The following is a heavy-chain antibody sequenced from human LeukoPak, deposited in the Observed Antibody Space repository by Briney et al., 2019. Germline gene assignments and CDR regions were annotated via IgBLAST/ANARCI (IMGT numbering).Heavy chain of an antibody. CDR3: ATPCRGAARQDY. D-gene: IGHD6-6*01. Sequence: PSETLSLTCTVSGGTISSSSYYWGWIRQPPGKGLEWIGRIYYHGNTYYNPCHRSRVVVSADRSKNQFSLDLTSVTAADTAVYYCATPCRGAARQDYWGQGILVTVSS. CDR1: GGTISSSSYY. CDR2: IYYHGNT. V-gene: IGHV4-39*01. J-gene: IGHJ4*02.